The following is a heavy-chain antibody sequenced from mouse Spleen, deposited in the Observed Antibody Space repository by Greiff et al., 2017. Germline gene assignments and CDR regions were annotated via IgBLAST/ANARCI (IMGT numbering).Heavy chain of an antibody. J-gene: IGHJ4*01. CDR2: INPNNGGT. CDR1: GYTFTDYN. CDR3: ARREVRLRYAMDY. V-gene: IGHV1-18*01. D-gene: IGHD2-14*01. Sequence: EVKLMESGPELVKPGASVKIPCKASGYTFTDYNMDWVKQSHGKSLEWIGDINPNNGGTIYNQKFKGKATLTVDKSSSTAYMELRSLTSEDTAVYYCARREVRLRYAMDYWGQGTSVTVSS.